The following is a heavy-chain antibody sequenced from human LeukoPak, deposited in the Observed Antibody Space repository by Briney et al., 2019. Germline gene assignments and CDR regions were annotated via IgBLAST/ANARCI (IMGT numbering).Heavy chain of an antibody. D-gene: IGHD4-17*01. V-gene: IGHV1-2*02. J-gene: IGHJ6*02. Sequence: ASVKVSCKASGYTFTSYYMHWVRQAPRQGLECMGWINPNTGGTGYSENFRGRVTMTRDTSISTAYLELSRLTSNDTAVYYCARGVTTVVPYHYYGMDVWGQGTTVTVSS. CDR1: GYTFTSYY. CDR3: ARGVTTVVPYHYYGMDV. CDR2: INPNTGGT.